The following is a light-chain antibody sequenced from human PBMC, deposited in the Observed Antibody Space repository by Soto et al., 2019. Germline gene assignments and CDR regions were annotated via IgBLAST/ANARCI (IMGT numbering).Light chain of an antibody. V-gene: IGKV1D-12*01. CDR1: QDISSW. J-gene: IGKJ2*01. Sequence: DIQMTQSPSSVSASVGDRVIITCRASQDISSWLAWYQQKAGEAPKLLIFAASRLHSGVPSRFSGSVSGTDFPLTITNLQPEDFATYYCQQYNSSPYTFGQGTKLEIK. CDR3: QQYNSSPYT. CDR2: AAS.